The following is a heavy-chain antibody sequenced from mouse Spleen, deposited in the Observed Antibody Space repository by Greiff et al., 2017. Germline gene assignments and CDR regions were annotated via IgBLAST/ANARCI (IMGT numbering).Heavy chain of an antibody. D-gene: IGHD4-1*01. Sequence: EVQLQQSGAELVRPGASVKLSCTASGFNIKDDYMHWVKQRPEQGLEWIGWIDPENGDTEYASKFQGKATITADTSSNTAYLQLSSLTSEDTAVYYCTTSNWGYYFDYWGQGTTLTVSS. CDR3: TTSNWGYYFDY. CDR1: GFNIKDDY. J-gene: IGHJ2*01. CDR2: IDPENGDT. V-gene: IGHV14-4*01.